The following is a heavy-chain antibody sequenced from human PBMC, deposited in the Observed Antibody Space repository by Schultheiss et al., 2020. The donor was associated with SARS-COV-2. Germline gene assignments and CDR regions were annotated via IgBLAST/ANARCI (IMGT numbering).Heavy chain of an antibody. CDR3: AKRGYSYYYLDV. Sequence: GGSLRLSCAASGFTFSSYGITWVRQAPGKGLEWVSVISGSGDSTYYADSVKGRFTISRDNSKNTLHLQMNSLRAEDTAVYYCAKRGYSYYYLDVWGKGTTVTVSS. CDR2: ISGSGDST. V-gene: IGHV3-23*01. J-gene: IGHJ6*03. CDR1: GFTFSSYG.